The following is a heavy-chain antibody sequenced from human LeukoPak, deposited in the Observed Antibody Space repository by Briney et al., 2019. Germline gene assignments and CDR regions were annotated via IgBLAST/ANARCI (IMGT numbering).Heavy chain of an antibody. Sequence: GGSLRLTCTVSGFTVSSNSMSWVRQAPGKGLEWVSFIYSGGNTHYSDSVKGRFTISRDNSKNTLYLQMNSLRAEDTAVYYCAKVPYDSSGYYDFDYWGQGTLVAVSS. V-gene: IGHV3-53*01. CDR3: AKVPYDSSGYYDFDY. J-gene: IGHJ4*02. CDR1: GFTVSSNS. D-gene: IGHD3-22*01. CDR2: IYSGGNT.